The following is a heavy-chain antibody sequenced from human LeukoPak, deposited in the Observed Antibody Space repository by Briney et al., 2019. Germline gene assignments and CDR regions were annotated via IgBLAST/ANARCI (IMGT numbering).Heavy chain of an antibody. CDR3: ARGSYIYNWFDP. CDR1: GGSISSGSYY. J-gene: IGHJ5*02. D-gene: IGHD3-3*02. CDR2: IYTSGST. Sequence: PSETLSLTCSVSGGSISSGSYYWSWIRQPAGKGLEWIGRIYTSGSTNYNPSLKSRVTISVDTSKNQFSLKVSSVTAADTAVYYCARGSYIYNWFDPWGQGTLVTVSS. V-gene: IGHV4-61*02.